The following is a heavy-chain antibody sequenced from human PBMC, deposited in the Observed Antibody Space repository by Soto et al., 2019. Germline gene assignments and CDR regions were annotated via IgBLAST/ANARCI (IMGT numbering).Heavy chain of an antibody. Sequence: QVQLVQSGAEVKKPGSSVKVSCKASGDTFSFYTINWVRQAPGLGLEWVGRINPILSMSNYAQTFQDRVTMTADKSTSTAYMELRSLRPEDTSMYYCAASYGSGYRAFDYWGQGVLVSVSS. D-gene: IGHD3-10*01. V-gene: IGHV1-69*02. CDR1: GDTFSFYT. CDR2: INPILSMS. J-gene: IGHJ4*02. CDR3: AASYGSGYRAFDY.